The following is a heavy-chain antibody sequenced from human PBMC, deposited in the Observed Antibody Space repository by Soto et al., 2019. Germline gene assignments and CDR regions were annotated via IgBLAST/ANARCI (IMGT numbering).Heavy chain of an antibody. CDR3: VRYCSTTLCNGVATRTFDY. CDR1: RFTFSTNE. CDR2: ISSSGYTV. J-gene: IGHJ4*02. Sequence: GGSLRLSVEASRFTFSTNEMNWVRQAPGKGLEWVSYISSSGYTVYYADSVKGRFTISRDNTRNSLYLQMNSLRDEDTALYYCVRYCSTTLCNGVATRTFDYWGQGTLVTVSS. V-gene: IGHV3-48*03. D-gene: IGHD2-2*01.